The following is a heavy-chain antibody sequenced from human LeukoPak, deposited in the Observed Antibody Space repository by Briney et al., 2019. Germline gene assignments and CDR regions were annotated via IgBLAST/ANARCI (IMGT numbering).Heavy chain of an antibody. V-gene: IGHV4-59*01. CDR2: ICYSGST. CDR1: GGSISSYY. Sequence: ASETLSLTCTVSGGSISSYYWSWIRQPPGKGLEWIGYICYSGSTNYNPSLKSRVTISVDTSKNQFSLKLSSVTAADTAVYYCARDRGGYTYSHDYWGQGTLVTVSS. D-gene: IGHD5-18*01. CDR3: ARDRGGYTYSHDY. J-gene: IGHJ4*02.